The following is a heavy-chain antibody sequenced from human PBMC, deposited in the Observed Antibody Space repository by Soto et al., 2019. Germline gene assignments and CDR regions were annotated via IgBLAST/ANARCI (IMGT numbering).Heavy chain of an antibody. J-gene: IGHJ5*02. CDR1: GGSISSGDYY. D-gene: IGHD2-15*01. V-gene: IGHV4-31*03. CDR2: IYYSGST. CDR3: ARGLSGSRQGFDP. Sequence: QVQLQESGPGLVKPSQTLSLTCTVSGGSISSGDYYWSWIRQHPGKGLEWIGYIYYSGSTYFNPARKIRLTISADPSKNQFSLKLSSVTAADTAVYYCARGLSGSRQGFDPCGQGALVTVSS.